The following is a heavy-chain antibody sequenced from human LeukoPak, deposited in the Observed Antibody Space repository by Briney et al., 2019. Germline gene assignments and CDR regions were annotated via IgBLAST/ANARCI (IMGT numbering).Heavy chain of an antibody. J-gene: IGHJ4*02. CDR1: GFTFSSYA. CDR3: ARGSPMIDR. D-gene: IGHD3-22*01. Sequence: GGSLRLSCAASGFTFSSYAMHWVRQAPGKGLEWVAVISYDGSNKYYADSVKGRFTISRDNAKNSLYLQMNSLRAEDTAVYYCARGSPMIDRWGQGTLVTVSS. CDR2: ISYDGSNK. V-gene: IGHV3-30*04.